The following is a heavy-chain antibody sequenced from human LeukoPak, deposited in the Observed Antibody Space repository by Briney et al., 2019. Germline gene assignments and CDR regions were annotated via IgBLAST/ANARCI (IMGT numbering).Heavy chain of an antibody. CDR1: GYTFTSYY. V-gene: IGHV1-46*01. J-gene: IGHJ5*02. CDR2: INPSGGST. Sequence: ASVKVSCKASGYTFTSYYIHWVRQAPGQGLEWMGIINPSGGSTSYAQKFQGRVTMTRDTSTSTVYMELSSLRSEDTAVYYCATTIVEYSSSSYRVWFDPWGQGTLVTVSS. D-gene: IGHD6-6*01. CDR3: ATTIVEYSSSSYRVWFDP.